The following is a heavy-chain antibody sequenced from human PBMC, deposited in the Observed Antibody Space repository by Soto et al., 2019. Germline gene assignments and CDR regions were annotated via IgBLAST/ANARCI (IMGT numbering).Heavy chain of an antibody. J-gene: IGHJ5*02. V-gene: IGHV4-31*03. CDR1: GGSISSGGYY. D-gene: IGHD4-17*01. CDR2: IYYSGST. Sequence: QVQLQESGPGLVKPSQTLSLTCTVSGGSISSGGYYWTWIRQHPGKGLEWIGYIYYSGSTYYNPSLRSRVTISVDTSKNQFSLKLSSVTAADTAVYYCAREGETTVTTGGHEGYNWFDPWGQGTLVTVSS. CDR3: AREGETTVTTGGHEGYNWFDP.